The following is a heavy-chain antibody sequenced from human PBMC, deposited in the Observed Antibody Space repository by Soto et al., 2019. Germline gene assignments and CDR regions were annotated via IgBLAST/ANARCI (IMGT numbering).Heavy chain of an antibody. CDR2: IYYSGII. D-gene: IGHD6-6*01. V-gene: IGHV4-30-4*01. CDR1: GGSISSGDYY. CDR3: AREVGEVDYSSSSDAFDI. Sequence: SETLSLTCSVSGGSISSGDYYWSWIRQPPGKGLEWIAYIYYSGIIYYNPSLKSRVTMSRDTSKNQFFLNLDSVTAADTAVYYCAREVGEVDYSSSSDAFDIWGQGTMVSVSS. J-gene: IGHJ3*02.